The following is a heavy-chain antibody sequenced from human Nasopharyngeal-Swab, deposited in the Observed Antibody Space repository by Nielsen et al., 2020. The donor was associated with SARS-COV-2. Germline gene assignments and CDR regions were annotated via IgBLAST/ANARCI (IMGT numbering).Heavy chain of an antibody. J-gene: IGHJ4*02. CDR3: AREGLYSSSSDVDY. V-gene: IGHV1-3*04. CDR1: GHTFTNSP. CDR2: INTGNGYT. D-gene: IGHD6-6*01. Sequence: ASVKVSCKTCGHTFTNSPIHWVRQAPGQRLEWVGWINTGNGYTQYSQKFQGRVTITRDTSASTAYMELSSLTSEDTAVYYCAREGLYSSSSDVDYWGQGTLVTVSS.